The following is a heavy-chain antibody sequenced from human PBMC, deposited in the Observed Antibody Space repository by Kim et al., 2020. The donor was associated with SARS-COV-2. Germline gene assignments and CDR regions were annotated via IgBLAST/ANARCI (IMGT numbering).Heavy chain of an antibody. Sequence: SETLSLTCAVYGGSFRGYYWSWIRQPPGKGLEWIGEITHSGSTDYNPSLKSRVTISVDTSKNQFSLRLSSVTAADTAVYYCASNLFSITIFGVVTRYFDYWGQGTLVTVSS. CDR2: ITHSGST. CDR1: GGSFRGYY. D-gene: IGHD3-3*01. CDR3: ASNLFSITIFGVVTRYFDY. V-gene: IGHV4-34*01. J-gene: IGHJ4*02.